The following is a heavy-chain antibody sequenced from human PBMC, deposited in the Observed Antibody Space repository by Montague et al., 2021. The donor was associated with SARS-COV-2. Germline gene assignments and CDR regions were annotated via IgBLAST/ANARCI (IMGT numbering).Heavy chain of an antibody. J-gene: IGHJ3*01. CDR2: FYYDGDT. CDR1: GGATASHY. D-gene: IGHD6-19*01. Sequence: SETLFLTCTIFGGATASHYGNWILQTPGKRPEWIGYFYYDGDTKYNPSLQSRVTISIDTSENQFSLRLNSVTAADTAVYFCTRGWAFDPWGQGRLVTVSS. CDR3: TRGWAFDP. V-gene: IGHV4-59*08.